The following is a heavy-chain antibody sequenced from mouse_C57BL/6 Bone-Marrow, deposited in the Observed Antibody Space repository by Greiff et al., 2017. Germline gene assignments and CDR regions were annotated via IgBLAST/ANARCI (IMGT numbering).Heavy chain of an antibody. CDR3: AGGRLGRGWFAY. CDR1: GYTFTSYT. CDR2: INPSSGYT. D-gene: IGHD4-1*01. J-gene: IGHJ3*01. V-gene: IGHV1-4*01. Sequence: QVQLQQSGAELARPGASVKMSCKASGYTFTSYTMHWVKQRPGQGLEWIGYINPSSGYTKYNQKFKDKATLTADKSSSQAYMQLSSLTSEDSAAYYCAGGRLGRGWFAYWGQGTLVTFSA.